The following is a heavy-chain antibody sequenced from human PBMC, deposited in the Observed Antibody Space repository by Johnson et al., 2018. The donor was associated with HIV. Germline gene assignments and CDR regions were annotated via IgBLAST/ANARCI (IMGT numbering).Heavy chain of an antibody. CDR1: GFTFGDYA. V-gene: IGHV3-9*01. J-gene: IGHJ3*02. Sequence: EVQLVESGGGLVQPGRSLRLSCAASGFTFGDYAMHWVRQAPGKGLEWVPGISWNNGSIGYGDSVKGRFTISRDNSKYTLYLQMNSLRAEDTAVYYCAKQETSPAAGTFGAFEIWGQGTMVTVSS. D-gene: IGHD6-13*01. CDR2: ISWNNGSI. CDR3: AKQETSPAAGTFGAFEI.